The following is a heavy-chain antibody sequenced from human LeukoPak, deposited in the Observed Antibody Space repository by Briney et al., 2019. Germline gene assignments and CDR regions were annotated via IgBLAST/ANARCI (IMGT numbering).Heavy chain of an antibody. J-gene: IGHJ6*03. Sequence: GRSLRLSCAASGFTFSSYSMNWVRQAPGKGLEWVAFIRYDGSNKYYADSVKGRFTISRDNSKNTLYLQMNSLRAEDTAVYYCAKIGIVGATSYYYYYMDVWGKGTTVTVSS. CDR2: IRYDGSNK. CDR3: AKIGIVGATSYYYYYMDV. V-gene: IGHV3-30*02. D-gene: IGHD1-26*01. CDR1: GFTFSSYS.